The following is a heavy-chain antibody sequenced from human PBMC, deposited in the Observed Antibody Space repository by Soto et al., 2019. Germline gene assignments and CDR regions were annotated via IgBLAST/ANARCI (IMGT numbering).Heavy chain of an antibody. V-gene: IGHV4-30-2*01. CDR1: GGSISSGGYS. D-gene: IGHD4-4*01. J-gene: IGHJ6*02. CDR3: ATQSYSNSGAYYYYAMYV. Sequence: SETLSLTCAVSGGSISSGGYSWCWIRQPPVKGLEWIVYIYQSGSTYYNPSLKSRVTISVDRSRNQFSLKLSSVTAADTAVYFCATQSYSNSGAYYYYAMYVWGQGTTVTVSS. CDR2: IYQSGST.